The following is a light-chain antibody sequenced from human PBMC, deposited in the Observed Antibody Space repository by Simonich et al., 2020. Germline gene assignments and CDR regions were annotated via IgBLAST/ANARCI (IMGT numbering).Light chain of an antibody. J-gene: IGKJ2*01. CDR2: WPS. V-gene: IGKV4-1*01. CDR1: KSVLYSSNNKNY. CDR3: QQYYSTPYT. Sequence: DIVMTQYPDSLAVSLGERATINCKSSKSVLYSSNNKNYLAWYQQEPGPPPQLLIYWPSSREDGVPDRFSGSGSGTDFTLTISSLQAEDVAVYYCQQYYSTPYTFGQGTKLEIK.